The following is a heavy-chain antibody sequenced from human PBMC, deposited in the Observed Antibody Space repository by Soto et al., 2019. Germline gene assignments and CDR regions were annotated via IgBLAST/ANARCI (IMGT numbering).Heavy chain of an antibody. D-gene: IGHD6-19*01. Sequence: QVQLQESGPGLVKPSETLSLTCTVSGGSVSSGSYYWSWIRQPPGKGLEWIGYIYYSGSTNYNPSPKRRVNISVDTSKNQFSLKLSAVTAADTAVYYCARGIEGWYQGRYYYGMDVWGQGTTVTVSS. V-gene: IGHV4-61*01. CDR3: ARGIEGWYQGRYYYGMDV. J-gene: IGHJ6*02. CDR1: GGSVSSGSYY. CDR2: IYYSGST.